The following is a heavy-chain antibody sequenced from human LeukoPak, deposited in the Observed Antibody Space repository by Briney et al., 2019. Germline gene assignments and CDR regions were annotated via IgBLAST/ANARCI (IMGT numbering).Heavy chain of an antibody. D-gene: IGHD2-15*01. J-gene: IGHJ5*02. CDR3: ARIVVVAAIDP. CDR1: GGSISSSSYY. CDR2: IYYSGST. Sequence: PSETLSLTCTVSGGSISSSSYYWGWIRQPPGKGLEWIGSIYYSGSTYYNPSLKSRVTISVDTSKNQFSLKLSSVTAADTAVYYCARIVVVAAIDPWGQGTLVTVSS. V-gene: IGHV4-39*01.